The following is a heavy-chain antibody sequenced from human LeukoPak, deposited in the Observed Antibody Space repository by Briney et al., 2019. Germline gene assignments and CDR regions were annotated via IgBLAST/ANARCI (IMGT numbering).Heavy chain of an antibody. Sequence: GASVKVSCKASGYTFTGYYMHWLRQAPGQGLEWMGWINPNSGGTNYAQKFQGRVTMTRDTSISTAYMELSRLRSDDTAVYYCARAWPTMSQNDYWGQGTLVTVSS. CDR1: GYTFTGYY. CDR2: INPNSGGT. J-gene: IGHJ4*02. D-gene: IGHD3-10*02. V-gene: IGHV1-2*02. CDR3: ARAWPTMSQNDY.